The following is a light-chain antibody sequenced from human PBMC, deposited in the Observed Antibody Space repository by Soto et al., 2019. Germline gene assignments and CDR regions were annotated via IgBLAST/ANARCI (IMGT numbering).Light chain of an antibody. V-gene: IGLV2-14*01. CDR2: EVR. CDR1: SSDVGGYDF. CDR3: SSYTSDWGV. Sequence: QSALTQPASVSGSPGQSITISCTGTSSDVGGYDFVSWYQHHPGKAPKLIIYEVRTRPSGVSDRFSGSKSGNTASLTISGLQAEDEADYYCSSYTSDWGVSGTGTKLTVL. J-gene: IGLJ1*01.